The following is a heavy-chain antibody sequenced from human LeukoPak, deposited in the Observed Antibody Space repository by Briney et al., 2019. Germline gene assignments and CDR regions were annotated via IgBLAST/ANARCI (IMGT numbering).Heavy chain of an antibody. CDR3: ARGPYSSSWHSPLDY. Sequence: GGSLTLSCAASGFTFSSYSMNWVRQAPGKGLEWVSYINGGGGSIYYAHSVKGRFTISRDNAKNSLYLQMNSLRAEDTAVYYCARGPYSSSWHSPLDYWGQGALVTVSS. V-gene: IGHV3-48*01. J-gene: IGHJ4*02. CDR1: GFTFSSYS. CDR2: INGGGGSI. D-gene: IGHD6-13*01.